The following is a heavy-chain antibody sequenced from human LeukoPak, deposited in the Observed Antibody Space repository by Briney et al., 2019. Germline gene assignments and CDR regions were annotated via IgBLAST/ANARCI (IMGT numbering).Heavy chain of an antibody. CDR1: GYTLTKLS. Sequence: EASVKVSCKVSGYTLTKLSMHWVRQAPGKGLEWMGGFDPEDGETIYAQKFQGRVTMTEDTSTDTAYMELRSLRSDDTAVYYCASNRYYDWLFLLDYWGQGTLVTVSS. CDR3: ASNRYYDWLFLLDY. J-gene: IGHJ4*02. CDR2: FDPEDGET. D-gene: IGHD3-9*01. V-gene: IGHV1-24*01.